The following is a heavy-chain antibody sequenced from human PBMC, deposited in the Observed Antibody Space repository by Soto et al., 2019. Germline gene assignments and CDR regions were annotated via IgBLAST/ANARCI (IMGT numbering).Heavy chain of an antibody. V-gene: IGHV1-2*02. Sequence: ASVKVSCKASGFSFTGYYIHWLRQAPGQGLEWMGWINAHSGGTEYAQKFQGRVTLTKDTSIATAYLTLTSLTSDDTALYYCAKDLTRQLAYWLDPWGQGTQVTVSS. CDR3: AKDLTRQLAYWLDP. CDR1: GFSFTGYY. J-gene: IGHJ5*02. CDR2: INAHSGGT. D-gene: IGHD6-6*01.